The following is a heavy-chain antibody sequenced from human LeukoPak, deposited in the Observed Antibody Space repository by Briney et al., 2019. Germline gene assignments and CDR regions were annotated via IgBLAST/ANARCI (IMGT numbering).Heavy chain of an antibody. J-gene: IGHJ4*02. CDR1: GFIVTNNY. D-gene: IGHD2-8*01. CDR3: ARDPPAVLIDTYG. Sequence: GGSLRLSCTASGFIVTNNYINWVRHAPGKGLELVSLVYSGGSTYYADSVKGRFTISRDNSKNMVYLQTNSLRAEDTTMYYCARDPPAVLIDTYGWGQGTLVTVSS. CDR2: VYSGGST. V-gene: IGHV3-66*01.